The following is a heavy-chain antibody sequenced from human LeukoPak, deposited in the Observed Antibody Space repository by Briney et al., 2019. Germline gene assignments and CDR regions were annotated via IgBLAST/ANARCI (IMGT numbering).Heavy chain of an antibody. Sequence: GRSLRLSCAASGFTFSSYAMHWVRQAPGKGLEWVAVISYDGSNKYYADSVKGRFTISRDNSKNTLYLQMNSLRAEDTAVYYCARAQVDTAMAGYYYGMDVWGQGTTVTVSS. V-gene: IGHV3-30-3*01. J-gene: IGHJ6*02. CDR2: ISYDGSNK. CDR1: GFTFSSYA. CDR3: ARAQVDTAMAGYYYGMDV. D-gene: IGHD5-18*01.